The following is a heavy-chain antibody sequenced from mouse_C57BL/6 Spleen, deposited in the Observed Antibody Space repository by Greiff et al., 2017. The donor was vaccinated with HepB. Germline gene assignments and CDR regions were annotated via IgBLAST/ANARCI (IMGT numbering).Heavy chain of an antibody. CDR1: GFSLTSYG. CDR3: AKDYGSSYLYWYFDV. J-gene: IGHJ1*03. D-gene: IGHD1-1*01. CDR2: IWSGGST. Sequence: VHLVESGPGLVQPSQSLSITCTVSGFSLTSYGVHWVRQPPGKGLEWLGVIWSGGSTDYNAAFISRLSISKDNSKSQVFFKMNSLQADDTAIYYWAKDYGSSYLYWYFDVWGTGTTVTVSS. V-gene: IGHV2-4*01.